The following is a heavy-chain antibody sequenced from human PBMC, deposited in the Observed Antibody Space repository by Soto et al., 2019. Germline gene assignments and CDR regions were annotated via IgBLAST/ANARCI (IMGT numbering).Heavy chain of an antibody. CDR3: ASDWSRYYDSSGLMWFY. Sequence: ASVKVSCKASGYTFTSYGISWVRQAPGQGLEWVGWISAHNGDTRYAQNLQGRITMTTDTFTNTAYMELTSLTSDDTAVYYCASDWSRYYDSSGLMWFYWGQGTRVTSPQ. V-gene: IGHV1-18*01. J-gene: IGHJ4*02. CDR2: ISAHNGDT. D-gene: IGHD3-22*01. CDR1: GYTFTSYG.